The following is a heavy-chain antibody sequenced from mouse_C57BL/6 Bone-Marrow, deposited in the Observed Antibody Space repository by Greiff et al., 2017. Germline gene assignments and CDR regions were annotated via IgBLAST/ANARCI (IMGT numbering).Heavy chain of an antibody. J-gene: IGHJ1*03. CDR2: ISYDGSN. CDR3: ARGFITTVGIV. V-gene: IGHV3-6*01. Sequence: EVQLVESGPGLVKPSQSLSLTCSVTGYSITSGDYWNWIRQFPGKKPEWLCYISYDGSNNYNPSLKNRISITRDTSKNQFFLKLNSVTTEDTATYYCARGFITTVGIVWGTGTTVTVSS. CDR1: GYSITSGDY. D-gene: IGHD1-1*01.